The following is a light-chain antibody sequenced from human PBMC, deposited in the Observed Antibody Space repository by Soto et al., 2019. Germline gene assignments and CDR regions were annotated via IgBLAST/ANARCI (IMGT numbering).Light chain of an antibody. CDR2: LAS. CDR3: MQAQQTRT. CDR1: QSLLHSNGYNY. Sequence: DLVMTQSPLSLPVTPGEPASMSCRSSQSLLHSNGYNYLDWYLQKPGQPPQLLIYLASNRASGVPDRFSGSGSGTNFTLQISRVEAEDVGVYYCMQAQQTRTFGQGTKVDLK. V-gene: IGKV2-28*01. J-gene: IGKJ1*01.